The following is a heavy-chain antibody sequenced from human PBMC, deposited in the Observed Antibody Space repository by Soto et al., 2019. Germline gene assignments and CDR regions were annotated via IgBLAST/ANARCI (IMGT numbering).Heavy chain of an antibody. J-gene: IGHJ4*02. Sequence: AETLSLTCAVSGCSIASSDWWNGVRQTPEKGLAWIGEIFHEGNIIYNPSLKSRVTISVDKSKNQLSLELTSVTAADTALYYCARDHPSGNSRSLDDWGQGRLGTLS. V-gene: IGHV4-4*02. CDR2: IFHEGNI. CDR3: ARDHPSGNSRSLDD. D-gene: IGHD5-18*01. CDR1: GCSIASSDW.